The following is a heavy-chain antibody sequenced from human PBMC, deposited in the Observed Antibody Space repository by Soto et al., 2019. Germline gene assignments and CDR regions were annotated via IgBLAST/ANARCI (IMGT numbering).Heavy chain of an antibody. CDR3: ARASRYYYGSGSYYKANWFDP. D-gene: IGHD3-10*01. CDR2: IYHSGST. CDR1: GGSISSGGYS. Sequence: SESLSLTCAVSGGSISSGGYSWSWIRQPPGKGLEWIGYIYHSGSTYYNPSLKSRVTISVDRSRNQFSLKLSSVTAADTAVYYFARASRYYYGSGSYYKANWFDPWGQGTLVTVSS. V-gene: IGHV4-30-2*01. J-gene: IGHJ5*02.